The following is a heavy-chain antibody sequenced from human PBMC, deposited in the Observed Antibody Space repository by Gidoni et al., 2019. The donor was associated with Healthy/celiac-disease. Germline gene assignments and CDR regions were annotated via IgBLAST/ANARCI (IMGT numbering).Heavy chain of an antibody. Sequence: QVQLQQWGAGLLKPSETLSLTCAVYGGSFSGYYWSWIRQPPGKGLEWIGEINHSGSTNYNPSLKSRVTISVDTSKNQFSLKLSSVTAADTAVYYCARTKMATTPFGVRVYYYYGMDVWGQGTTVTVSS. V-gene: IGHV4-34*01. CDR1: GGSFSGYY. D-gene: IGHD3-10*01. CDR2: INHSGST. J-gene: IGHJ6*02. CDR3: ARTKMATTPFGVRVYYYYGMDV.